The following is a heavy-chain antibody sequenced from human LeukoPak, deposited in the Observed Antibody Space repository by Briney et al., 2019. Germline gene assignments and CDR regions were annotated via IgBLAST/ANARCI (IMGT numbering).Heavy chain of an antibody. V-gene: IGHV3-23*01. CDR3: AKRGVVIRVFLVGFHKEAYYFDS. J-gene: IGHJ4*02. Sequence: QSGGSLRLSCAVSGITLSNYGMSRVRQAPGKGLEWVAGLSGSGGGTNYADSVQGRFTISRDNPKNTLYLQMNSLRAEDTAVYFCAKRGVVIRVFLVGFHKEAYYFDSWGQGALVTVSS. CDR1: GITLSNYG. D-gene: IGHD3-10*01. CDR2: LSGSGGGT.